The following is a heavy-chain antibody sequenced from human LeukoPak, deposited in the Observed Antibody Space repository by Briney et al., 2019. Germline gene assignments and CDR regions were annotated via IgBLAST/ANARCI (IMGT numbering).Heavy chain of an antibody. V-gene: IGHV3-23*01. Sequence: PGGSLRLSCAASGFTFSSYAMSWVRQALGKGLEWVSAISGSGGSTYYADSVKGRFTISRDNSKNTLYLQMNSLRAEDTAVYYCARAGGSGSYGRFDPWGQGTLVSVSS. D-gene: IGHD3-10*01. CDR2: ISGSGGST. CDR1: GFTFSSYA. J-gene: IGHJ5*02. CDR3: ARAGGSGSYGRFDP.